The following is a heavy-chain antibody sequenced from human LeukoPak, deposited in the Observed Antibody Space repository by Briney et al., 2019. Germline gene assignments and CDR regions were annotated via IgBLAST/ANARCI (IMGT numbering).Heavy chain of an antibody. V-gene: IGHV3-23*01. CDR3: AKDAGAGWSGYYDYFDY. CDR1: GFTFSSYA. J-gene: IGHJ4*02. CDR2: ISGSGGST. Sequence: GGSLRLSCAASGFTFSSYAMSWVRQAPGKGLEWVSAISGSGGSTYYADSVKGRFTISRDNSKNTLYLQMNSLRAEDTAAYYCAKDAGAGWSGYYDYFDYWGQGTLVTVSS. D-gene: IGHD3-3*01.